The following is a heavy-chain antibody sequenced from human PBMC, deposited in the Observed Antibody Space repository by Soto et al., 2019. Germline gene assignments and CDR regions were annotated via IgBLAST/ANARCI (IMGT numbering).Heavy chain of an antibody. V-gene: IGHV1-3*04. Sequence: SVKVSCKASGYSFTTYAINWVRQAPGQRLEWMGCINTGNGDTKYSQKFQGRVTITRDTSATTAYMELSSLRSEDTAVYYCARSQAGLDYWGQGTLVTVSS. J-gene: IGHJ4*02. CDR3: ARSQAGLDY. CDR2: INTGNGDT. CDR1: GYSFTTYA.